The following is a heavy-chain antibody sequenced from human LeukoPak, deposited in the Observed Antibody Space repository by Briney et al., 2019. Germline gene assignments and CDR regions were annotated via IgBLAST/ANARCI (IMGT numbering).Heavy chain of an antibody. V-gene: IGHV4-4*02. D-gene: IGHD3-10*01. CDR1: GGSISSSNW. J-gene: IGHJ4*02. CDR2: IYHSGST. Sequence: SETLSLTCTVSGGSISSSNWWSWVRQPPGKGLEWIGEIYHSGSTNYNPSLKSRVTISVDTSKNQFSLKLSSVTAADTAVYYCARGYYYGSGIPSFYFDYWGQGTLVTVSP. CDR3: ARGYYYGSGIPSFYFDY.